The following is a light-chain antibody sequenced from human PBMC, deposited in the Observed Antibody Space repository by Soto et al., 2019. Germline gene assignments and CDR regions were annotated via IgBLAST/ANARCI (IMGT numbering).Light chain of an antibody. V-gene: IGKV3-15*01. CDR1: QGIGDT. CDR2: GAS. Sequence: VMRQSPATLSVSPGEGATLSCRASQGIGDTLAWYQHKPGQTPRLLIYGASTRATGVPARFSGTGSGTEFTLTISSLEPEDFGVYYCQHRSIWPVSFGQGTRLEIK. J-gene: IGKJ5*01. CDR3: QHRSIWPVS.